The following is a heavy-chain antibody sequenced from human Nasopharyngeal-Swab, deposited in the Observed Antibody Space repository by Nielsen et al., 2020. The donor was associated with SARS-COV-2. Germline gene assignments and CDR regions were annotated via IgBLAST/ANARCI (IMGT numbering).Heavy chain of an antibody. CDR2: IYYSGST. V-gene: IGHV4-59*01. CDR3: ARGSIAAAGSNWYFDL. D-gene: IGHD6-13*01. CDR1: GGSISSYY. Sequence: SETLSLTCTVSGGSISSYYWSWIRQPPGKGLKWIGYIYYSGSTNYNPSLKSRVTISVDTSKNQFSLKLSSVTAADTAVYYCARGSIAAAGSNWYFDLWGRGTLVTVSS. J-gene: IGHJ2*01.